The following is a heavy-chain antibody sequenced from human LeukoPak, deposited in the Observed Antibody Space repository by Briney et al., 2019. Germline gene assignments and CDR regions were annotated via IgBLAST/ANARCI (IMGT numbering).Heavy chain of an antibody. CDR2: INHSGST. D-gene: IGHD3-22*01. V-gene: IGHV4-34*01. Sequence: PSETLSLTCAVYGGSFSGYYWSWIRQPPGKGLEWIGEINHSGSTNYNPSLKSRVTISVGTSKNQFSLKLSSVTAADTAVYYCAREPTYYYDSSGSDYWGQGTLVTVSS. CDR3: AREPTYYYDSSGSDY. CDR1: GGSFSGYY. J-gene: IGHJ4*02.